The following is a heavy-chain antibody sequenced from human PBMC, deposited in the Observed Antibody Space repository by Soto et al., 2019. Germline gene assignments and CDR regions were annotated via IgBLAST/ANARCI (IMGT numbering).Heavy chain of an antibody. J-gene: IGHJ4*02. Sequence: QVQLVQSGAEVKKPGASVNVSCKASGYTFTVYYMHWVRQAPGQGLEWMGWINPKSGGTMYPQKFQGRVSMTWDTPISTAYMALAGLRSVDTAVYYCARDVAKGGGSAGFHYWGQGTLVTVSS. CDR2: INPKSGGT. CDR3: ARDVAKGGGSAGFHY. V-gene: IGHV1-2*02. D-gene: IGHD1-26*01. CDR1: GYTFTVYY.